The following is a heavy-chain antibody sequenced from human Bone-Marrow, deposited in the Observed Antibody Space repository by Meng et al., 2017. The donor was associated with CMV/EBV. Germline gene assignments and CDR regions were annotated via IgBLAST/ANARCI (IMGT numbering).Heavy chain of an antibody. CDR1: GYTFTGYY. V-gene: IGHV1-2*02. CDR3: ASLGYSSGWPPGY. Sequence: ASVKVSCKASGYTFTGYYMHWVRQAPGQRLEWMGWINPNSGGTNYAQKFQGRVTMTRDTSISTAYMELSRLRSDDTAVYYCASLGYSSGWPPGYWGQGTLVAVSS. J-gene: IGHJ4*02. D-gene: IGHD6-19*01. CDR2: INPNSGGT.